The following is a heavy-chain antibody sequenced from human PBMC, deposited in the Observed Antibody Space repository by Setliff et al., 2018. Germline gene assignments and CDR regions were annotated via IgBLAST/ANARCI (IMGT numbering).Heavy chain of an antibody. CDR1: GFTFXXXX. D-gene: IGHD5-18*01. CDR3: ARRRDGYSGAFDI. Sequence: GGSLRLSCAASGFTFXXXXKHWGRQAPGKGLEWVAVISYDGSNKYDADTVKGRFTISRDNSKNTLYLQMNSLRAEDTAVYYCARRRDGYSGAFDIWGQGTMVTVS. CDR2: ISYDGSNK. J-gene: IGHJ3*02. V-gene: IGHV3-30-3*01.